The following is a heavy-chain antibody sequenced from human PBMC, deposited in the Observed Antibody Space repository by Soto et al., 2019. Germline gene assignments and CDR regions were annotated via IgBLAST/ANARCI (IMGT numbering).Heavy chain of an antibody. J-gene: IGHJ5*02. CDR3: ARDNYDYIWGSYLRATKNEHDWFDP. D-gene: IGHD3-16*02. CDR2: ISSSSSTI. V-gene: IGHV3-48*01. Sequence: EVQLVESGGGLVQPGGSLRLSCAASGFTFSSYSMNWVRQAPGKGLEWVSYISSSSSTIYYADSVKGRFTISRDNAKNSLYLQMNSLRAEDTAVYYCARDNYDYIWGSYLRATKNEHDWFDPWGQGTLVTVSS. CDR1: GFTFSSYS.